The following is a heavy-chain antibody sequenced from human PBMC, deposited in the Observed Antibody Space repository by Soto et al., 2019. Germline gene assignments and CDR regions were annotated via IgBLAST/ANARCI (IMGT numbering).Heavy chain of an antibody. CDR1: GYTFTGYY. V-gene: IGHV1-2*04. D-gene: IGHD6-6*01. CDR2: INPNSGGT. J-gene: IGHJ3*02. CDR3: ARRLGMPEQLDACDI. Sequence: QVQLVQSGAEVKKPGASVKVSCKASGYTFTGYYMHWVRQAPGQGLEWMGWINPNSGGTNYAQKFQGWVTMTRDTSISTAYMELSRLRSDDTAVYYCARRLGMPEQLDACDIWGQGTMVTVSS.